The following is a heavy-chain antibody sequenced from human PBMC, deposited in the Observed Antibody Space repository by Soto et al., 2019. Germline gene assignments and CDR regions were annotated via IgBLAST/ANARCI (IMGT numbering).Heavy chain of an antibody. Sequence: QVQLQESGPGLVKPSQILSLTWTVSDGSISSGGYYWSWIRQHPGKGLEWIGYIYYSGSTYYNPSLKSRVTISVDTSKNQFSLQLSSVTAADTAAYYCAREGGIVGATATDYWGQGTLVTVSS. CDR1: DGSISSGGYY. CDR3: AREGGIVGATATDY. CDR2: IYYSGST. V-gene: IGHV4-31*02. J-gene: IGHJ4*02. D-gene: IGHD1-26*01.